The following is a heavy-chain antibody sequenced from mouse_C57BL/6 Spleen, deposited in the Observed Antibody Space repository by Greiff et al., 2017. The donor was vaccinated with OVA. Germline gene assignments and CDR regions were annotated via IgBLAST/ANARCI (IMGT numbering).Heavy chain of an antibody. V-gene: IGHV5-17*01. J-gene: IGHJ1*03. Sequence: EVMLVESGGGLVKPGGSLKLSCAASGFTFSDYGMHWVRQAPEKGLEWVAYISSGSSTIYYADTVKGRFTISRDNAKNTLFLQMTSLRSEDTAMYYCARGGYYSNWYFDVWGTGTTVTVSS. CDR1: GFTFSDYG. CDR3: ARGGYYSNWYFDV. CDR2: ISSGSSTI. D-gene: IGHD2-5*01.